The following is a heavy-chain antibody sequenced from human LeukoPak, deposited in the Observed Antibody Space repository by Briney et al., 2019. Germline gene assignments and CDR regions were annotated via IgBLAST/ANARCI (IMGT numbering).Heavy chain of an antibody. CDR1: GFTFSSYW. V-gene: IGHV3-7*01. CDR2: IKQDGSEK. CDR3: AREYYDFWSGYSLASYAEGGSSSAADY. J-gene: IGHJ4*02. Sequence: GGSLRLSCAASGFTFSSYWMSWVRQAPGKGLEWVANIKQDGSEKYYVDSVKGRFTISRDNAKNSLYLQMNSLRAEDTAVYYCAREYYDFWSGYSLASYAEGGSSSAADYWGQGTLVTVSS. D-gene: IGHD3-3*01.